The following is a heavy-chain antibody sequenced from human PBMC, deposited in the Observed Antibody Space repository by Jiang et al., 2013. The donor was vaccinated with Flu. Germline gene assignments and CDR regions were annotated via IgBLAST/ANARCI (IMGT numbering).Heavy chain of an antibody. CDR3: ARAQKYSGFELPYFDY. CDR2: IYHTGSS. D-gene: IGHD1-26*01. J-gene: IGHJ4*02. V-gene: IGHV4-39*07. Sequence: GSGLVKPSETLSLTCTVSGGSFNSDSYYWGWIRQPPGKALEWIGGIYHTGSSYSRPSLKSRVTIFVDTSKNQFSLKVTSVTAADMAVYYCARAQKYSGFELPYFDYWGQGRLVTVSS. CDR1: GGSFNSDSYY.